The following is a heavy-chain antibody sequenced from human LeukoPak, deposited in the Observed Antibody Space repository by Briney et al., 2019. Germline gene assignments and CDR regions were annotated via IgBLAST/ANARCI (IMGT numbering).Heavy chain of an antibody. CDR3: ARLYYDFWSAPECYFDY. CDR2: IYPGDSDT. CDR1: GYSFTSYW. Sequence: GESLKISCKGSGYSFTSYWIGWVRQMPGKGLEWMGIIYPGDSDTRYSPSFQGQVTISADKSISTAYLQWSSLKASDTAMYYCARLYYDFWSAPECYFDYWGQGTLVTVSS. D-gene: IGHD3-3*01. V-gene: IGHV5-51*01. J-gene: IGHJ4*02.